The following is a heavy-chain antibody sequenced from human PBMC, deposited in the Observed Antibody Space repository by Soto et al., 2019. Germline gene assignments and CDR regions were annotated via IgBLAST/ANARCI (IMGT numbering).Heavy chain of an antibody. CDR1: GGSISSGGYY. D-gene: IGHD2-15*01. CDR2: IYYSGST. Sequence: PSETLSLTCTVSGGSISSGGYYWSWIRQHPGKGLEWIGYIYYSGSTYYNPSLKSRVTISVDTSKNQFSLKLSSVTAADTAVYYCARAFRYCSGGSCKTPAEYFHHWGQGTQVTVSS. CDR3: ARAFRYCSGGSCKTPAEYFHH. V-gene: IGHV4-31*03. J-gene: IGHJ1*01.